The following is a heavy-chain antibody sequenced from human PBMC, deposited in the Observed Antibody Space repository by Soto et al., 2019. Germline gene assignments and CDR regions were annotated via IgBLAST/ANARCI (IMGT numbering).Heavy chain of an antibody. CDR1: GGSISSRSYS. Sequence: PSETLSLTCSVSGGSISSRSYSWGWIRQPPGKGLEWIVTIYYSGSSNYDPSLKSRVTISVDTSKNQFSLKLSSVTAADTAVYYCARGGGYCSSTSCYHRDYWGQGTLVTVS. CDR3: ARGGGYCSSTSCYHRDY. J-gene: IGHJ4*02. D-gene: IGHD2-2*01. V-gene: IGHV4-39*01. CDR2: IYYSGSS.